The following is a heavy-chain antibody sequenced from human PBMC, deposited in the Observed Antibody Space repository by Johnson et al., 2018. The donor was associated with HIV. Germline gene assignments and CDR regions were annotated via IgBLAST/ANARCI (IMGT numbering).Heavy chain of an antibody. CDR2: ISSSGLTI. D-gene: IGHD6-6*01. V-gene: IGHV3-48*03. J-gene: IGHJ3*02. CDR3: ARGGGYSIAAPSDAFDI. CDR1: GFTFSSYA. Sequence: VQLVESGGGVVQPGRSLRLSCAASGFTFSSYAMHWVRQAPGKGLEWVSYISSSGLTIYYADSVKGRFTISRDNAKNSLYLQMNSLRAEDTAVYYCARGGGYSIAAPSDAFDIWGQGTMVTVSS.